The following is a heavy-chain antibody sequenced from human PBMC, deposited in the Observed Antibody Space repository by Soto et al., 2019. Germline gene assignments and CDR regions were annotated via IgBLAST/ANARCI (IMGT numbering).Heavy chain of an antibody. V-gene: IGHV4-34*01. D-gene: IGHD1-26*01. CDR3: ARGPYRGSQSDY. J-gene: IGHJ4*02. CDR1: GGSFSGYS. CDR2: ITHNGGT. Sequence: QVQLQQWGAGLLKPSETLSLTCAVSGGSFSGYSWSWIRQPPGKGLEWIGEITHNGGTNYNQSLKSRVAISVDTSKKQLSLNLSSVTAANTAVYYCARGPYRGSQSDYWGQGTLVTVSS.